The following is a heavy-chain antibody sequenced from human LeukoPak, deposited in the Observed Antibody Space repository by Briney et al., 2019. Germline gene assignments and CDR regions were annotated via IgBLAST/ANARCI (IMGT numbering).Heavy chain of an antibody. J-gene: IGHJ4*02. CDR2: TRYDGSTK. CDR1: GFTFSSYG. D-gene: IGHD3-16*01. CDR3: PKDGGHYFVDY. Sequence: GGALRLSCAPAGFTFSSYGMHWVRQAPGKGLEWVAYTRYDGSTKYHVDSVKGRFTISRDNSKNTLYLQMNSLRAEDTALYYCPKDGGHYFVDYRGQGTLVTVSS. V-gene: IGHV3-30*02.